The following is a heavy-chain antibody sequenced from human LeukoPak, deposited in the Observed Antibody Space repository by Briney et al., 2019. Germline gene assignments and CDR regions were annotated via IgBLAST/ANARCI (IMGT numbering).Heavy chain of an antibody. CDR3: ARDRYSYGPDFDY. D-gene: IGHD5-18*01. J-gene: IGHJ4*02. V-gene: IGHV1-2*02. CDR1: GYTFTGYY. Sequence: ASVKVSCKASGYTFTGYYMHWARQAPGQGLEWMGWINPNSGGTNYAQKFQGRVTMTRDTSISTAYMELSRLRSDDTAVYYCARDRYSYGPDFDYWGQGTLVTVSS. CDR2: INPNSGGT.